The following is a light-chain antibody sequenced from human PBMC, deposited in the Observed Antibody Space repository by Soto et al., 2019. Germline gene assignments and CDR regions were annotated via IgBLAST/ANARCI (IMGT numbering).Light chain of an antibody. CDR3: QQYNSPWT. CDR1: QSISSW. V-gene: IGKV1-5*01. Sequence: DIQMTQSPSTLSASVGDRVTITCRASQSISSWLAWYQQKPGKAPKLLIYDASSLESGVPSRFSGSGSGTEFTLTICSLQPDDFATYYCQQYNSPWTFGQGTKVEIK. CDR2: DAS. J-gene: IGKJ1*01.